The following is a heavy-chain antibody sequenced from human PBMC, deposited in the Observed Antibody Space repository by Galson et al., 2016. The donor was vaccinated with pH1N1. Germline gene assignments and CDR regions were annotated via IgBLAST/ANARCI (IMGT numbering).Heavy chain of an antibody. V-gene: IGHV1-69*02. Sequence: SVKVSCKASGGTLSRHTISWVRQAPGQGLEWMGRILPIVGITNYAQKLQGRVTIIADRFTSTVSMELSGRTSDDPAVYHCATETGSSGMDVWDQGTTVTVSS. D-gene: IGHD3-10*01. CDR3: ATETGSSGMDV. J-gene: IGHJ6*02. CDR2: ILPIVGIT. CDR1: GGTLSRHT.